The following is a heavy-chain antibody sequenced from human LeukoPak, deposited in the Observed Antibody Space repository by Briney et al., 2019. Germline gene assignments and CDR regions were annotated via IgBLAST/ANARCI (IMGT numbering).Heavy chain of an antibody. CDR1: GFSFRTQE. V-gene: IGHV3-48*03. Sequence: PGGSLRLSCATSGFSFRTQEMTCVRQAPGKGLEWVSYISSNSRTIYYADSVKGRFTISRDNSKNTLYLQMNSLRAEDTAVYYCARSRSGWYNFDYWGQGTLVTVSS. CDR3: ARSRSGWYNFDY. D-gene: IGHD6-19*01. CDR2: ISSNSRTI. J-gene: IGHJ4*02.